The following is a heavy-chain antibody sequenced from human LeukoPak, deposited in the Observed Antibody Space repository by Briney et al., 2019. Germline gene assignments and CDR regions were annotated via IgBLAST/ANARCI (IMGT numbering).Heavy chain of an antibody. V-gene: IGHV4-59*01. Sequence: PSETLSLTCTVSGASISSYYWSWIRQPPGEGLEWIGYIYYSGSTNYNPSLKSRVTISVDTSKNQFSLKLSSVTAADTAVYYCARSKDILTGYCFDYWGQGTLVTVSS. CDR1: GASISSYY. D-gene: IGHD3-9*01. CDR3: ARSKDILTGYCFDY. CDR2: IYYSGST. J-gene: IGHJ4*02.